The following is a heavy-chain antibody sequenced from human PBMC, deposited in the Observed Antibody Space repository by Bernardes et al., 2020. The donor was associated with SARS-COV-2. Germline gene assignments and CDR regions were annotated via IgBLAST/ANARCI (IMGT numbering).Heavy chain of an antibody. J-gene: IGHJ3*02. Sequence: GGSLRLSCAASGFTFSSYAMSWVRQAPGKGLEWVSAISGSGGSTYYADSVKGRFTISRDNSKNTLYLQMNSLRAEDTAVYYCAKVAGGTMIVVLDAFDIWGQGTMVTVSS. CDR1: GFTFSSYA. CDR2: ISGSGGST. CDR3: AKVAGGTMIVVLDAFDI. D-gene: IGHD3-22*01. V-gene: IGHV3-23*01.